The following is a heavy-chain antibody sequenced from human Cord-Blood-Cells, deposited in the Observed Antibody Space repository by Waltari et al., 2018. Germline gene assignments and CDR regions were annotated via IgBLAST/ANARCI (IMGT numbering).Heavy chain of an antibody. J-gene: IGHJ2*01. D-gene: IGHD6-13*01. CDR3: ARAAAGNGYNWYFDL. Sequence: MGGIIPIFGTANYAQKFQGRVTITADESTSTAYMELSSLRSEDTAVYYCARAAAGNGYNWYFDLWGRGTLVTVSS. V-gene: IGHV1-69*01. CDR2: IIPIFGTA.